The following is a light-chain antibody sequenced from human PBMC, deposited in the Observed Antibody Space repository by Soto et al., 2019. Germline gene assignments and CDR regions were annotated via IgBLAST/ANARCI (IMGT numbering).Light chain of an antibody. J-gene: IGKJ5*01. Sequence: IVSTTSPATLSLSPVEISNLSFMAGQSISTYLAWYQQKSGQAPRLLIYDASNRATGIPARFSGSGSGTDFALTISSLEPEDFAVYYCQQRDYWQVNCGQGKQRAIK. CDR3: QQRDYWQVN. CDR1: QSISTY. V-gene: IGKV3-11*01. CDR2: DAS.